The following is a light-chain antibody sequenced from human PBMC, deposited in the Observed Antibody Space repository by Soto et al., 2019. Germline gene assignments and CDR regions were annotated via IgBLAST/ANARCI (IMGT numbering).Light chain of an antibody. CDR2: DAS. Sequence: AIQLTQSPSSLSASVGDRVTITCRASQGISSALAWYQQKSGKAPKLLIYDASSLESGVPSRFSGSGSGTDFTLTISSLQPEDFATYYCQQFNNYPMTFGPGTKVDIK. CDR1: QGISSA. V-gene: IGKV1D-13*01. J-gene: IGKJ3*01. CDR3: QQFNNYPMT.